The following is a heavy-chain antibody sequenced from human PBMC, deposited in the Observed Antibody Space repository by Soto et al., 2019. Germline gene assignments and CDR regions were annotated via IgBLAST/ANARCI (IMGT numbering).Heavy chain of an antibody. V-gene: IGHV3-23*01. D-gene: IGHD6-19*01. CDR1: GFTYSSYA. J-gene: IGHJ6*02. Sequence: GRSLRLSCAASGFTYSSYAMSWVRQGAGKGLEWVSAISGSGGSTYYADSVKGRFTISRDNSKNGLYLRMNSLRSEDTAVYYCGKVSVVGSGPRNYYGMDVWGQGATVTVSS. CDR3: GKVSVVGSGPRNYYGMDV. CDR2: ISGSGGST.